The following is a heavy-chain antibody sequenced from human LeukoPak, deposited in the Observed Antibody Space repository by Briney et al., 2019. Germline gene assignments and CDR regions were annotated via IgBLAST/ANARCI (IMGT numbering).Heavy chain of an antibody. CDR2: ISGSGGST. J-gene: IGHJ4*02. Sequence: QPGGSLRLSCAASGFTFSSYGMSWVRQAPGKGLEWVSAISGSGGSTYYADSVKGRFTISRDNAKNSLYLQMNSLRAEDTAVYYCARNYYDSSGYYFVYWGQGTLVTVSS. D-gene: IGHD3-22*01. CDR3: ARNYYDSSGYYFVY. V-gene: IGHV3-23*01. CDR1: GFTFSSYG.